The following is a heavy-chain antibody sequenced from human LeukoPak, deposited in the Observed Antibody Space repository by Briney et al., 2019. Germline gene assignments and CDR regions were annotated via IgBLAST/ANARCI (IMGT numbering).Heavy chain of an antibody. V-gene: IGHV3-11*01. CDR3: AGDAMGPGLAAS. CDR2: VSSSGDII. Sequence: GGSLRLSCAASGLTFSDYYMSWIRQTPGEGLEWISYVSSSGDIIYYADSVKDRFTISRDNAKTSLYLQMNSLRAEDTAVYYCAGDAMGPGLAASWGLGTLVTVS. J-gene: IGHJ5*02. D-gene: IGHD3/OR15-3a*01. CDR1: GLTFSDYY.